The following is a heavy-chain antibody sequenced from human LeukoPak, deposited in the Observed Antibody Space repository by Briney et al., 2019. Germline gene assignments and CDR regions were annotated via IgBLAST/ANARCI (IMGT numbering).Heavy chain of an antibody. CDR1: GYTFTGYY. CDR2: INPNSGGT. CDR3: ARVRSTVRYTPPYYYYYGMDV. Sequence: ASVKVSCKASGYTFTGYYMHWVRQAPGQGLEWMGWINPNSGGTNYAQKFQGRVTMTRDTSISTAYTELSRLRSDDTAVYYCARVRSTVRYTPPYYYYYGMDVWGQGTTVTVSS. D-gene: IGHD1-1*01. J-gene: IGHJ6*02. V-gene: IGHV1-2*02.